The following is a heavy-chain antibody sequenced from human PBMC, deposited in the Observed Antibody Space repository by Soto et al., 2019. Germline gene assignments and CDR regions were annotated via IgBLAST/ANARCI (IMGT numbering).Heavy chain of an antibody. CDR2: INHSGST. CDR1: GGSFSGYY. CDR3: ASAYSRGWCVA. Sequence: QVQIQQWCAGLLKPSETLSLTCAVYGGSFSGYYWSWIHQPPGKGLEWIGEINHSGSTNYNPSLKSRVTISVDTSKNQFSLKLSSVTAADTAVYYCASAYSRGWCVAWGQGTLVTVSS. V-gene: IGHV4-34*01. D-gene: IGHD6-19*01. J-gene: IGHJ5*02.